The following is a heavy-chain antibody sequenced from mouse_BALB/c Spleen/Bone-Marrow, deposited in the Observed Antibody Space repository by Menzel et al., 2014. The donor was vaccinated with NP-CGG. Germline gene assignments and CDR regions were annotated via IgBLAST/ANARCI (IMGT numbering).Heavy chain of an antibody. D-gene: IGHD2-3*01. CDR1: GFTFSNYA. Sequence: EVQLVESGGGLVKPGGSLKLSCAASGFTFSNYAMSWVRQTPEKRLEWVAIISSGGSYTYYPDSVKGRFTISRDNAKTILYLQMSSLRSEDTAMYYFARQDGFDYWGQGTTLTVSS. CDR2: ISSGGSYT. V-gene: IGHV5-9-3*01. J-gene: IGHJ2*01. CDR3: ARQDGFDY.